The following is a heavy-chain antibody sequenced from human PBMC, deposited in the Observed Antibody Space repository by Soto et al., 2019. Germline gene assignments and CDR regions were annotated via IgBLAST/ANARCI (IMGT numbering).Heavy chain of an antibody. CDR1: GFTFSSYC. J-gene: IGHJ5*02. CDR2: ISYDGSNK. V-gene: IGHV3-30*18. Sequence: QVQLVESGGGVVQPGRSLRLSCAASGFTFSSYCMHWVRQAPGKGLEWEAVISYDGSNKYYADSVKGLFTISRDNSKNTLYLQMNSLRAEDTAVYYCAKDLAGDRGWFDPWGQGNLVTVSS. D-gene: IGHD7-27*01. CDR3: AKDLAGDRGWFDP.